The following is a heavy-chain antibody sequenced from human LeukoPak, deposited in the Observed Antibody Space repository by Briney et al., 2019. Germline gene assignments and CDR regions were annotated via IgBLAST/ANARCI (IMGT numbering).Heavy chain of an antibody. Sequence: GGSLRLSCAASGFTFSSYGMHWVRQAPGKGLEWVAFIRSDGSNRYYVDSVKGRFTISRDNAKNSLYLQMNSLRAEDTAVYYCAELGITMIGGVWGKGTTVTISS. CDR3: AELGITMIGGV. D-gene: IGHD3-10*02. CDR2: IRSDGSNR. V-gene: IGHV3-30*02. J-gene: IGHJ6*04. CDR1: GFTFSSYG.